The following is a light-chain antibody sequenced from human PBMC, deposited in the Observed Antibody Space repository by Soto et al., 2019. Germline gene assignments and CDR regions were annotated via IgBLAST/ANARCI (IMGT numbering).Light chain of an antibody. CDR2: LGS. J-gene: IGKJ3*01. Sequence: DIVMTQSPLSLPVTPGEPASISCRSSQSLLHSNGYNYLDWYLQKPGQSPQLLIYLGSNRASGVPDRLSGSRSGTDFTLKISRVEAEDVGVYYCMQALQTSFTFGPGTKVDIK. CDR3: MQALQTSFT. V-gene: IGKV2-28*01. CDR1: QSLLHSNGYNY.